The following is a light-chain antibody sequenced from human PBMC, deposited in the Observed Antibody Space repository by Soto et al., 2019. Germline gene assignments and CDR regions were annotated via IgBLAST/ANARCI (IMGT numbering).Light chain of an antibody. CDR3: QQYGSSPWT. Sequence: EIVLTQSPATLSLSPGERATLSCRASQSVSSYLAWYQQKPGQAPRLLIYDASNRVPGIPARFSGSGSGTDFTLTISRLEPEDFAVYYCQQYGSSPWTFGQGTKVDIK. CDR2: DAS. V-gene: IGKV3-20*01. J-gene: IGKJ1*01. CDR1: QSVSSY.